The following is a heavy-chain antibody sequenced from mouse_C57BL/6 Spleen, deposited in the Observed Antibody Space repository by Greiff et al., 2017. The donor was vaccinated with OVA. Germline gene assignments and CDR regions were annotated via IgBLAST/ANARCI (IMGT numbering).Heavy chain of an antibody. J-gene: IGHJ3*01. D-gene: IGHD2-3*01. Sequence: VQLQQSGPELVKPGASVKISCKASGYSFTGYYMNWVKQSPEKSLEWIGEINPSTGGTTYNQKFKAKATLTVDKSSSTAYMQLKSLTSEDSAVYYCARWDDGYLPWFAYWGQGTLVTVSA. CDR3: ARWDDGYLPWFAY. V-gene: IGHV1-42*01. CDR2: INPSTGGT. CDR1: GYSFTGYY.